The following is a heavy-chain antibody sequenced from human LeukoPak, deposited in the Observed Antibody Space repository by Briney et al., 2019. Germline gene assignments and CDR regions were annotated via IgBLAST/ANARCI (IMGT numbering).Heavy chain of an antibody. D-gene: IGHD2-15*01. Sequence: SVKVSCKASGGTFSSYAISWVRQAPGQGLEWMGGIIPIFGTANYAQNFQGRVTITADKSTSTAYMELSSLTSEDTAIYYCARDAYSHWFDPRGQGTLVTVSS. J-gene: IGHJ5*02. CDR2: IIPIFGTA. CDR3: ARDAYSHWFDP. CDR1: GGTFSSYA. V-gene: IGHV1-69*06.